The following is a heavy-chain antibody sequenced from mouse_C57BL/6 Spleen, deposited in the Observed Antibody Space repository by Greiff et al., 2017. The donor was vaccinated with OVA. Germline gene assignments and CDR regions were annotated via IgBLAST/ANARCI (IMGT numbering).Heavy chain of an antibody. CDR3: ADGYSFAY. D-gene: IGHD2-3*01. V-gene: IGHV5-12*01. CDR2: ISNGGGST. CDR1: GFTFSDYY. Sequence: EVQRVESGGGLVQPGGSLKLSCAASGFTFSDYYMYWVRQTPEKRLEWVAYISNGGGSTYYPDTVKGRFTISRDNAKNTLYLQMSRLKSEDTAMYYCADGYSFAYWGQGTLVTVSA. J-gene: IGHJ3*01.